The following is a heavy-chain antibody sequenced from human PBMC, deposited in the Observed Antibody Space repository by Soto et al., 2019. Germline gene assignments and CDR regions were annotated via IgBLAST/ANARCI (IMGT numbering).Heavy chain of an antibody. V-gene: IGHV3-33*01. D-gene: IGHD2-2*01. CDR1: GFTFSTYG. J-gene: IGHJ3*02. Sequence: QVQLVESGGGVVQPGRSLRLSCAASGFTFSTYGMHWVRQAPGKGLEWVAVIWYDGRNTHYADSVKGRFTISRDNSKNTLYLQMNSLRGEDTAVYYCARAGRRGIVPLPCDIWGQGTMVTVTS. CDR3: ARAGRRGIVPLPCDI. CDR2: IWYDGRNT.